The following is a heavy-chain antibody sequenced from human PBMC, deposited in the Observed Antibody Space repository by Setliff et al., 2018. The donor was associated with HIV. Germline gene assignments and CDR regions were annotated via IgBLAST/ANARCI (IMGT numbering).Heavy chain of an antibody. V-gene: IGHV1-69*13. Sequence: RASVKVSCKTSGGTFSSYGISWVRQAPGQGLEWMGGIIPIFGTTNYAQRFQGRLTITADESTSTAYMELSSLRSDDTAVYYCARVGCSGGRCYSTPDYYYHYGMDVWGQGTTVTVSS. D-gene: IGHD2-15*01. J-gene: IGHJ6*02. CDR2: IIPIFGTT. CDR1: GGTFSSYG. CDR3: ARVGCSGGRCYSTPDYYYHYGMDV.